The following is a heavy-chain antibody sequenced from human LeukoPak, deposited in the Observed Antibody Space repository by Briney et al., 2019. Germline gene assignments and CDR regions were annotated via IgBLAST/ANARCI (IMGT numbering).Heavy chain of an antibody. J-gene: IGHJ4*02. V-gene: IGHV3-20*04. D-gene: IGHD3-3*01. CDR2: INWDGGST. CDR3: ARGTYDGYFDF. Sequence: PGGSLRLSCAASGFTFDDYGMSWVRQAPGKGLQWVSGINWDGGSTGYADSVKGRFTISRDNAKNFMYLQMNSLRAEDTALYYCARGTYDGYFDFWGQGTLVTVSS. CDR1: GFTFDDYG.